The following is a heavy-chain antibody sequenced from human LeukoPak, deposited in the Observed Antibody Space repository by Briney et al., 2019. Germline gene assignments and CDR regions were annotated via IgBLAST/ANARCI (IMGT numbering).Heavy chain of an antibody. J-gene: IGHJ4*02. CDR2: ISYDENNK. CDR1: GFTFSNYA. CDR3: ARSQWSDY. V-gene: IGHV3-30-3*01. Sequence: GRSLRLSCAASGFTFSNYAMYWVRQAPGKGLEWVAVISYDENNKYYTDSVKGRFTISRDNSKNTLYLQTNSLRAEDTAVYYCARSQWSDYWGQGTLVTVSS. D-gene: IGHD2-8*01.